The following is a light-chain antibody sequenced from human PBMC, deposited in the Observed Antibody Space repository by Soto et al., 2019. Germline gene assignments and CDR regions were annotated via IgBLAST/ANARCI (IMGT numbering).Light chain of an antibody. CDR1: QSVASNY. V-gene: IGKV3-20*01. J-gene: IGKJ4*01. Sequence: EVVLTQSPDTLSLSPGERATLSCRASQSVASNYLAWYQQKPGQTPRLLIFDASRRATGIPDRFSGSGSGTDFTLTISSLEPEDFAVYYCMQYGGSVLVTFGGGTKVEIK. CDR3: MQYGGSVLVT. CDR2: DAS.